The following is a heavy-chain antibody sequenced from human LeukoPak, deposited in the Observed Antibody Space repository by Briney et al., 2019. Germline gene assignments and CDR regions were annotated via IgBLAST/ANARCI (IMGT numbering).Heavy chain of an antibody. CDR1: GFTFRTYW. J-gene: IGHJ4*02. Sequence: GGSLRLSCAASGFTFRTYWMSWVRQAPGKGLEWVANMNQDGSEKYYVDSVKGRFTISRDSAKNSLYLQMNSLKAEDTAVYYCANGNYFDYWGQGTLVAVSS. V-gene: IGHV3-7*01. CDR2: MNQDGSEK. CDR3: ANGNYFDY. D-gene: IGHD1-26*01.